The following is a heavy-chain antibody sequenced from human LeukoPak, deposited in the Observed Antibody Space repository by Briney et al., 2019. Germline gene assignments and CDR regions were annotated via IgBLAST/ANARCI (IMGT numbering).Heavy chain of an antibody. J-gene: IGHJ5*02. CDR1: GGSINHY. CDR3: ARDVRYASGWSTPES. CDR2: IYSSGSA. D-gene: IGHD6-19*01. V-gene: IGHV4-4*07. Sequence: SETLSLTCTVSGGSINHYWSWIRQPAGKGLEWIGRIYSSGSANYSPSLKRRVSMSIDTSNNHFSLNLTSVTAADTALYFCARDVRYASGWSTPESWGQGTLVTVSS.